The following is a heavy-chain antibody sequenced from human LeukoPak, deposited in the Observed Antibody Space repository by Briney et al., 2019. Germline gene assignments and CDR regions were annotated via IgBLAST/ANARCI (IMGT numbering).Heavy chain of an antibody. V-gene: IGHV3-30*18. D-gene: IGHD2-2*01. Sequence: GRSLRLSCAASGFTFSSYGMHWVRQAPGKGLEWVAVISYDGSNKYYADSVKGRFTISRDNSKNTLYLQMNSLRAEDTAVYYCAKDLGVVPAYYYYYYGMGVWGKGTTVTVSS. CDR3: AKDLGVVPAYYYYYYGMGV. J-gene: IGHJ6*04. CDR1: GFTFSSYG. CDR2: ISYDGSNK.